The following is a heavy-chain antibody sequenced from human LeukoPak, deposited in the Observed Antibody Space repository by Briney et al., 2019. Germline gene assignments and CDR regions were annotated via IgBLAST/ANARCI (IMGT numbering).Heavy chain of an antibody. D-gene: IGHD3-10*01. CDR3: AREGGMVRGAGYYYYMDV. CDR2: IYYSGST. CDR1: GGSISSSSYY. V-gene: IGHV4-39*07. Sequence: SETLSLTCTVSGGSISSSSYYWGWIRQPPGKGLEWIGSIYYSGSTYYNPSLKSRVTISVDTSKNQFSLKLSSVTAADTAVYYCAREGGMVRGAGYYYYMDVWGKGTTVTISS. J-gene: IGHJ6*03.